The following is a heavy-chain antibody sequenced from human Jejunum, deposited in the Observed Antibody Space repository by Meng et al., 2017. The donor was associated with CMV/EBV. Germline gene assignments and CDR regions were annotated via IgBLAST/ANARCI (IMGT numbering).Heavy chain of an antibody. Sequence: SGFTFTGSPMRLVRQAPGKGLEWVSTIPTFGDSTYYADFVRGRFTISRDNSKDTLYLEMTDLRVEDTALYYCAARVGPSGSYYFDSWGQGSLVTVS. J-gene: IGHJ4*02. V-gene: IGHV3-23*01. CDR1: GFTFTGSP. D-gene: IGHD3-10*01. CDR3: AARVGPSGSYYFDS. CDR2: IPTFGDST.